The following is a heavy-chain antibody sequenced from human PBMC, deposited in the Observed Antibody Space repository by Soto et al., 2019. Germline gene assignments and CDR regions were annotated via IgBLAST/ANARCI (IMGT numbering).Heavy chain of an antibody. J-gene: IGHJ4*02. D-gene: IGHD3-22*01. CDR3: AKSHIYDSSGNRDY. Sequence: EVQLLESGGGLVQPGGSLRLSCAASGFTFSSYAMSWVRQAPGKGLEWVSAISGSGGSTFYADSVKGRFTISRDNSKNALYLQMNSLRAEDTAVYYCAKSHIYDSSGNRDYWGQGTLVTVSS. CDR1: GFTFSSYA. V-gene: IGHV3-23*01. CDR2: ISGSGGST.